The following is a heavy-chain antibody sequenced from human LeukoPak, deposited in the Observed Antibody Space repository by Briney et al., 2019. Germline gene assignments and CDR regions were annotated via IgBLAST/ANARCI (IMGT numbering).Heavy chain of an antibody. V-gene: IGHV3-7*01. D-gene: IGHD5-18*01. J-gene: IGHJ4*02. CDR2: LHADGVEQ. Sequence: WGSLRLSCAASGFSLSGYWMTWVRQAPGKGLEWVARLHADGVEQNYVDSVTGRFTMSRDNAKNSLDLQMNSLRVEDTAVYYCARGGYSFDYLGQGTLVAVSS. CDR1: GFSLSGYW. CDR3: ARGGYSFDY.